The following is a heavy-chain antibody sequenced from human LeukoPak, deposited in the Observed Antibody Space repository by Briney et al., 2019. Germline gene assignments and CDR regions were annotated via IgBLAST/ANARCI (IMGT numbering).Heavy chain of an antibody. J-gene: IGHJ3*02. Sequence: GGSLRLSCAASGFTFSSYAMHWVRQAPGKGLEWVAVISYDGSNKFYADSVKGRSTVSRDNSKHTVYLPMNNLRAEDPAVYYCACGRWERLYDAFDIWGQGTMVTVSS. CDR3: ACGRWERLYDAFDI. CDR1: GFTFSSYA. V-gene: IGHV3-30-3*01. D-gene: IGHD1-26*01. CDR2: ISYDGSNK.